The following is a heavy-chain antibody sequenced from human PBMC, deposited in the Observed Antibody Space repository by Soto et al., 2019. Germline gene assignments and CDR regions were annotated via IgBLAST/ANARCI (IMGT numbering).Heavy chain of an antibody. J-gene: IGHJ5*02. CDR3: ATVVGLGRYYFDA. V-gene: IGHV1-24*01. CDR2: FDPKDGLP. Sequence: ASVKVSCKASGYPFTGPYIYWMRQSPGTGLECMGGFDPKDGLPVYAQNFEGRVTMTEDASTDTAYLEVENLRSEDTAVYFCATVVGLGRYYFDAWGQGSLVTVSS. CDR1: GYPFTGPY. D-gene: IGHD2-15*01.